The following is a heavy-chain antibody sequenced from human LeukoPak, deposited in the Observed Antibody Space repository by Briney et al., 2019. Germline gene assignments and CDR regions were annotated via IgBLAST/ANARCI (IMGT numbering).Heavy chain of an antibody. CDR2: ISSNGGST. D-gene: IGHD3-22*01. CDR1: GFTFSSYA. V-gene: IGHV3-64*01. CDR3: ARAIHSSGYPPVDY. Sequence: GGFLRLSCAASGFTFSSYAMHWVRQAPGKGLEYVSAISSNGGSTYYANSVKGRFTISRDNSKNTLYLQMGSLRAEVMAVYYCARAIHSSGYPPVDYWGQGTLVTVSS. J-gene: IGHJ4*02.